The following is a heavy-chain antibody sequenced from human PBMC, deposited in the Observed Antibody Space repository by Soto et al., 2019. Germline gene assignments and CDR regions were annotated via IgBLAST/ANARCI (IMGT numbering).Heavy chain of an antibody. CDR2: IYTNGTT. D-gene: IGHD6-13*01. Sequence: PXETLSLTCTVSGGSISGYFWTWIRQPAGKGLEWIGRIYTNGTTNYHPSLKSRVTMSVDTSKNYFSLNLDYVTAADTAVYYCAREAVAATGTWWFDPWGPGNLVTVSS. V-gene: IGHV4-4*07. CDR3: AREAVAATGTWWFDP. J-gene: IGHJ5*02. CDR1: GGSISGYF.